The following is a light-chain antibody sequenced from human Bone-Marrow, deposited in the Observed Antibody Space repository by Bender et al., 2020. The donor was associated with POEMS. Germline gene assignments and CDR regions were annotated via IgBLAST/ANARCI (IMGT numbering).Light chain of an antibody. J-gene: IGLJ3*02. CDR2: EVD. CDR1: SSDVGGYKY. CDR3: SSYISSSTSWV. V-gene: IGLV2-8*01. Sequence: QSALTQPPSASGSPGQSVTISCTGTSSDVGGYKYVSWYQQHPGKAPKLIIYEVDERPSWVPDRFSASKSGNTASLTVSGLQAEDEADYYCSSYISSSTSWVFGGGTKLTVL.